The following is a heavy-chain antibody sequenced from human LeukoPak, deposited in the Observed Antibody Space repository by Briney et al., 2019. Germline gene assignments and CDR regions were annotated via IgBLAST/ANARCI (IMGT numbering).Heavy chain of an antibody. Sequence: ASVKVSCKASGYTFTSYYMHWVRKAPGQGLEWMGIINPSGGSTSYAQKFQGRVTMTRDTSTSTVYMELSSLRSEDTAVYYCALYDSSGYYSDWFDPWGQGTLVTVSS. CDR1: GYTFTSYY. CDR2: INPSGGST. J-gene: IGHJ5*02. CDR3: ALYDSSGYYSDWFDP. D-gene: IGHD3-22*01. V-gene: IGHV1-46*01.